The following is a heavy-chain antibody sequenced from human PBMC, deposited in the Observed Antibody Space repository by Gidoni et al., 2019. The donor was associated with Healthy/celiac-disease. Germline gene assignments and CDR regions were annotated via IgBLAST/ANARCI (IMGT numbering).Heavy chain of an antibody. CDR1: GGTFSSYA. V-gene: IGHV1-69*06. D-gene: IGHD2-2*01. Sequence: QVQLVQSGAEVKKHGSSVKVSCKDSGGTFSSYAISWVRQAPGQGLEWMGGIIPIFGTANYAQKFQGRVTITADKSTSTAYMELRSLRSEDTAVYYCSRDVDCSSTSCNYYYYYGMDVWGQGTTVTVSS. J-gene: IGHJ6*02. CDR3: SRDVDCSSTSCNYYYYYGMDV. CDR2: IIPIFGTA.